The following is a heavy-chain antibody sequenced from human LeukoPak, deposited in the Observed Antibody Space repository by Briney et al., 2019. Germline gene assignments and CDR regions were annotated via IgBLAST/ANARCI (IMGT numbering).Heavy chain of an antibody. J-gene: IGHJ5*02. CDR3: TSRVTQHKYFGP. CDR2: ISSSSSTI. D-gene: IGHD4-17*01. V-gene: IGHV3-48*01. Sequence: GGSLRLSCAASGFTFSSYSMNWVRQAPGKGLEWVSYISSSSSTIYYADSVKGRFTISRDNAKNSLYLQMNSLRAEDTAVYYCTSRVTQHKYFGPWGQGSLVTVS. CDR1: GFTFSSYS.